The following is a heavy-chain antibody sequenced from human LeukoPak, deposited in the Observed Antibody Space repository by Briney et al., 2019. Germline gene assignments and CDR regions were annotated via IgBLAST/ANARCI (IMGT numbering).Heavy chain of an antibody. CDR2: ISAYNGNT. CDR1: GYTFTSYG. J-gene: IGHJ6*03. CDR3: ARDRDQSGSYLLVTNYYYYMDV. D-gene: IGHD1-26*01. V-gene: IGHV1-18*01. Sequence: ASVKVSCKASGYTFTSYGISWVRQAPGQGLEWMGWISAYNGNTNYAQKLQGRVTMTTDTSTSTAYMELRSLRSDDTAVYYCARDRDQSGSYLLVTNYYYYMDVWGKGTTVTVSS.